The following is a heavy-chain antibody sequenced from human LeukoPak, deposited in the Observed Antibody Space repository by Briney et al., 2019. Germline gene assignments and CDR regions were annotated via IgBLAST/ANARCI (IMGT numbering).Heavy chain of an antibody. CDR1: GYTFTDYY. D-gene: IGHD3-3*01. J-gene: IGHJ6*03. Sequence: GASVKVSCKASGYTFTDYYIHWVRQAPGQGLEWMGGIIPIFGTANYAQKFQGRVTITADKSTSTAYMELSSLRSEDTAVYYCARGRGGTIFGVYYYYYYYMDVWGKGTTVTVSS. CDR2: IIPIFGTA. CDR3: ARGRGGTIFGVYYYYYYYMDV. V-gene: IGHV1-69*06.